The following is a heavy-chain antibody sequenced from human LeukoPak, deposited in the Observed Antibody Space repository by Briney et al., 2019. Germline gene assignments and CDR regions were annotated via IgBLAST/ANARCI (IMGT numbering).Heavy chain of an antibody. CDR1: GVSIISSSYD. CDR2: IYYSGST. D-gene: IGHD2-2*01. J-gene: IGHJ4*02. CDR3: ARVNYVVPAALKAYYFDF. V-gene: IGHV4-39*01. Sequence: SETLSLTCTVSGVSIISSSYDWGWIRQPPGKGLEWIGTIYYSGSTYYNPSLKSRVTISIDTSTNQFSLKLSSVTAADRAVYYCARVNYVVPAALKAYYFDFWGQGTLVTVSS.